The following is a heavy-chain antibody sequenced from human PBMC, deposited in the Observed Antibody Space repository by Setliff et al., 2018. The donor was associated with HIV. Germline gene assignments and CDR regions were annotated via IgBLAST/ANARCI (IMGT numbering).Heavy chain of an antibody. CDR1: GFTFSSYE. CDR2: ITGSSDTI. V-gene: IGHV3-48*03. Sequence: GGSLRLSFAASGFTFSSYEMDWFRQAPGKGLEWVSYITGSSDTIYYADSVKGRFTISRDNAKNSLYLQMNTLRAEDTAVYYCAREGITGTTLHPYWGQGTLVTASS. CDR3: AREGITGTTLHPY. J-gene: IGHJ4*02. D-gene: IGHD1-7*01.